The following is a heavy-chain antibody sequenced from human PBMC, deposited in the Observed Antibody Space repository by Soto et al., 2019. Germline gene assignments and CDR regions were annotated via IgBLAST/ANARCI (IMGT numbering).Heavy chain of an antibody. CDR3: ARQIYDSDTGPNFQYYFDS. CDR2: IYPGDSDT. CDR1: GYSFTSYW. Sequence: PGESLKISCKGSGYSFTSYWIGWVRQMPGKGLEWMGIIYPGDSDTRYSSSFQGQVTISADKSISTAYLQWSSLKASDTAMYYCARQIYDSDTGPNFQYYFDSWGQGTPVTVSS. D-gene: IGHD3-22*01. V-gene: IGHV5-51*01. J-gene: IGHJ4*02.